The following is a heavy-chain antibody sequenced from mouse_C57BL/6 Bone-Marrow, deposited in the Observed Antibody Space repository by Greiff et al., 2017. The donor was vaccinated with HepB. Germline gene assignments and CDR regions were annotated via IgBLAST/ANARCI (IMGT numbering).Heavy chain of an antibody. CDR1: GFTFNTYA. CDR3: VSESYDYERDYYAMDY. CDR2: IRSKSSNYAT. V-gene: IGHV10-3*01. Sequence: EVHLVESGGGLVQPKGSLKLSCAASGFTFNTYAMHWVRQAPGKGLEWVARIRSKSSNYATYYADSVKDRFTISRDDSQSMLYLQMNNLKTEDTARYYCVSESYDYERDYYAMDYWGQGTSVTVSS. D-gene: IGHD2-4*01. J-gene: IGHJ4*01.